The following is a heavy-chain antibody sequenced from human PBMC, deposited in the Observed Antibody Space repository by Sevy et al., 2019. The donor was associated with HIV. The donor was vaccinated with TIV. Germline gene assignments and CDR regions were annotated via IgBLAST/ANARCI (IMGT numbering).Heavy chain of an antibody. CDR3: ARDVESGSQLHHGMDV. Sequence: GESLKISCKGSGYSFTSYWIGWVRQMPGKGLEWMGIIYPGDSDTRYSPSFQGQVTISADKSISTAYLQWSSPKASDTAMYYCARDVESGSQLHHGMDVWGQGTTVTVSS. V-gene: IGHV5-51*01. D-gene: IGHD1-26*01. CDR2: IYPGDSDT. CDR1: GYSFTSYW. J-gene: IGHJ6*02.